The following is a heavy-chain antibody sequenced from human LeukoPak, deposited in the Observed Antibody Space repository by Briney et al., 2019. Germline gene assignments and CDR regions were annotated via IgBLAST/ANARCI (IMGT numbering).Heavy chain of an antibody. Sequence: GASVKVSCTASGYTFTSYYMHWVRQAPGRGLGWMGRINPNSGGTTYAQKFQGRVTMTRDTSISTAYMELSSLRSDDTAVYYCARGGYYDSSGNYWGQGTLVTVSS. CDR3: ARGGYYDSSGNY. CDR2: INPNSGGT. CDR1: GYTFTSYY. V-gene: IGHV1-2*06. D-gene: IGHD3-22*01. J-gene: IGHJ4*02.